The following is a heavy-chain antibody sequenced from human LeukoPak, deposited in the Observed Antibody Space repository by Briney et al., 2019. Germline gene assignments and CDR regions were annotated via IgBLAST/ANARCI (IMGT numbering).Heavy chain of an antibody. V-gene: IGHV4-4*07. D-gene: IGHD3-9*01. CDR3: AKHEVAWFVD. Sequence: SETLSLTCTVSGGSISSYYWSWLRQPAGKGLEWIGRIYTSGSTNYNPSLKSRVTMSVDTSKNQFSLKLSSVTAADTALYYCAKHEVAWFVDWGQGTLVTVSS. CDR1: GGSISSYY. J-gene: IGHJ4*02. CDR2: IYTSGST.